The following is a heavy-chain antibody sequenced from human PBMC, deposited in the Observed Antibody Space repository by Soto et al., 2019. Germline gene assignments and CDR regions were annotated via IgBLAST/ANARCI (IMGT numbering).Heavy chain of an antibody. CDR2: IYYRGST. CDR1: GGSISSGLYY. CDR3: ARTGRQWRDLDN. J-gene: IGHJ4*02. D-gene: IGHD6-19*01. Sequence: QVQLQESGPGLVKPSETLSLTCNVSGGSISSGLYYWSWIRQRPGKGLEWIGYIYYRGSTYHNPSLKSRFIISLDTAKNQFSLKLSSVTAADTAVYYCARTGRQWRDLDNWGQGTLVTVSS. V-gene: IGHV4-31*03.